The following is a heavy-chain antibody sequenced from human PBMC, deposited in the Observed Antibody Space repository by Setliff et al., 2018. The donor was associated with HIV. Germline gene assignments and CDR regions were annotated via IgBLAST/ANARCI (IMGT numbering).Heavy chain of an antibody. J-gene: IGHJ6*03. Sequence: PAGSLRLSCEASESTFYAMHWVRQAPGKGLEWVSSINSSSNYIYYADSVKGRFTISRDNAKNSLSLQMISLRAEDTAVYYCAREGRVREVGETIQYYNYMDVGGKGTTVTVSS. D-gene: IGHD1-26*01. V-gene: IGHV3-21*01. CDR1: ESTFYA. CDR2: INSSSNYI. CDR3: AREGRVREVGETIQYYNYMDV.